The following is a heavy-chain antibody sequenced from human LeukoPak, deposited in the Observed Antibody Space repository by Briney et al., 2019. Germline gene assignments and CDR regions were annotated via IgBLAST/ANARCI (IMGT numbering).Heavy chain of an antibody. D-gene: IGHD5-18*01. J-gene: IGHJ3*02. CDR2: INPNSGGT. CDR1: GYTFTGYY. CDR3: ARVNTAMVHASDI. V-gene: IGHV1-2*06. Sequence: ASVKVSCKASGYTFTGYYMHWVRQAPGQGLEWMGRINPNSGGTNYAQKFQGRVTMTRDTSISTAYMELSRLRSDDTAVYYCARVNTAMVHASDIWGQGTMVTVSS.